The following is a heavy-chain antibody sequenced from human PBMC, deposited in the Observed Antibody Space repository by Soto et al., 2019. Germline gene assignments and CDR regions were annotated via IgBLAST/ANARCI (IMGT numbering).Heavy chain of an antibody. CDR3: ARSSDILTGPRGPTYYYYGMDV. CDR2: IIPIFGTA. CDR1: GGTFSSYA. J-gene: IGHJ6*02. D-gene: IGHD3-9*01. V-gene: IGHV1-69*13. Sequence: EASVKVSCKASGGTFSSYAISWVRQAPGQGLEWMGGIIPIFGTANYAQKFQGRVTITADESTSTAYMELSSLRSEDTAVYYCARSSDILTGPRGPTYYYYGMDVWGQGTTVTVSS.